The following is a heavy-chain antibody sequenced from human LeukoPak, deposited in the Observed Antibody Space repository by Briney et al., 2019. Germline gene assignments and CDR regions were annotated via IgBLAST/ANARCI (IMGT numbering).Heavy chain of an antibody. CDR3: AKDLGRYSYGSSPDY. J-gene: IGHJ4*02. V-gene: IGHV3-30*04. D-gene: IGHD5-18*01. CDR1: GFTFSSYA. Sequence: GGSLRLSCAASGFTFSSYAMHWVRQAPGKGLEWVAVISYDGSNKYYADSVKGRFTISRDDSKNTLYLQMNSLRAEDTAVYYCAKDLGRYSYGSSPDYWGQGTLVTVSS. CDR2: ISYDGSNK.